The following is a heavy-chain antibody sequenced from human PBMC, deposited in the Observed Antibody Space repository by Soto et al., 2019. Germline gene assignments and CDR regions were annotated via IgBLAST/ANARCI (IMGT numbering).Heavy chain of an antibody. CDR1: GDTFTIYY. J-gene: IGHJ4*02. CDR2: INPSGGST. CDR3: ARDGLYGDYGHY. V-gene: IGHV1-46*01. D-gene: IGHD4-17*01. Sequence: QVQLVQSGAEVKKPGTSVKVSCKASGDTFTIYYIHWERQGPGQGLEWMGIINPSGGSTSYAQKFQGRVTMTRDTSTSTVYMELSSLRYEDTAVYYCARDGLYGDYGHYWGQGTLVTVSS.